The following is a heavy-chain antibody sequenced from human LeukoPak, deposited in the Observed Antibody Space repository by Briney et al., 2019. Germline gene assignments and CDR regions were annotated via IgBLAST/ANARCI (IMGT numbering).Heavy chain of an antibody. Sequence: PSETLSLTCTVSGGSISSYYWSWIRQPAGKGLEWIGRIYTSGSTNYNPSLKSRVTMSVDTSKNQFSLKLSSVTAADTAVYYCARDGAVDYGDSLYYYYYYGMDVWGKGTTVTVSS. CDR3: ARDGAVDYGDSLYYYYYYGMDV. V-gene: IGHV4-4*07. D-gene: IGHD4-17*01. J-gene: IGHJ6*04. CDR1: GGSISSYY. CDR2: IYTSGST.